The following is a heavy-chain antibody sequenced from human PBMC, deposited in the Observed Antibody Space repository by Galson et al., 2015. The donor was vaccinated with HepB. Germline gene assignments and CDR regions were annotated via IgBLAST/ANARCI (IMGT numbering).Heavy chain of an antibody. CDR1: GGSISSSNW. CDR2: IYHSGST. CDR3: ARRPSSGTFAADTTALEN. Sequence: ETLSLTCAVSGGSISSSNWWSWVRQPPGKGLEWIGEIYHSGSTNYNPSLKSRVTISVDKSKNQFSLKLSSVTAADTAVYYCARRPSSGTFAADTTALENWGQGTLVTVSS. V-gene: IGHV4-4*02. D-gene: IGHD1-1*01. J-gene: IGHJ4*02.